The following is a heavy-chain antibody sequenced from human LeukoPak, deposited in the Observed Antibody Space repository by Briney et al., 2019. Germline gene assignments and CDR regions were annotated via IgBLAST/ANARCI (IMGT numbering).Heavy chain of an antibody. V-gene: IGHV4-59*08. CDR3: ARHWSDIDAFDI. CDR2: IYYSGST. J-gene: IGHJ3*02. Sequence: SETLSLTCAVYGGSFSSYYWSWIRQPPGKGLEWIGYIYYSGSTNYNPSLKSRVTISVDTSKNQFSLKLSSVTAADTAVYYCARHWSDIDAFDIWGQGTMVTVSS. CDR1: GGSFSSYY.